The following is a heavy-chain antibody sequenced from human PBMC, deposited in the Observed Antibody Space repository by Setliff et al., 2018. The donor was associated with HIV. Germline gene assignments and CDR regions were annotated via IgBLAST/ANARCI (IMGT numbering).Heavy chain of an antibody. J-gene: IGHJ5*02. CDR1: GFTFSSYS. Sequence: PGGSLRLSCAASGFTFSSYSMNWVRQAPGKGLEWVSSISSSSSYIYYADSVKGRFTISRDNAKNSLYLQMNSLRAEDTAVYYCARDAFTMVRGVIGWFDPWGQGTLVTV. CDR2: ISSSSSYI. V-gene: IGHV3-21*01. D-gene: IGHD3-10*01. CDR3: ARDAFTMVRGVIGWFDP.